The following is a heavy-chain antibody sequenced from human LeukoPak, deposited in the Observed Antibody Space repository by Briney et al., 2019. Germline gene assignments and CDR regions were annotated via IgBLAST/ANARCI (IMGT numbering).Heavy chain of an antibody. CDR1: GGSLSSTNNY. D-gene: IGHD1-26*01. CDR2: NSYSGST. CDR3: ARSPSGSYPD. V-gene: IGHV4-39*07. J-gene: IGHJ4*02. Sequence: SETLSLTCTVSGGSLSSTNNYWAWIRQPPGKGLEWFGRNSYSGSTSYNLSLKRRVTMSIDTSKNHFSLRLSSMTAADTATYYCARSPSGSYPDWGQGTLVTVSS.